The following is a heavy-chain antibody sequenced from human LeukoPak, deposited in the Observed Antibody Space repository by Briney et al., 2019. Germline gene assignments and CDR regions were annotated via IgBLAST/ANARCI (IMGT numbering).Heavy chain of an antibody. J-gene: IGHJ4*02. D-gene: IGHD3-22*01. CDR2: INTDGRIT. Sequence: GGSLRLSCAASGFTFSNYWMHWVRQAPGKGLVWVSRINTDGRITSYADSVKGRFTISRDNAKNTLYLQMNSLRAEDTAVYYCARGPVGYLDYWGQGTLVTVSS. CDR1: GFTFSNYW. V-gene: IGHV3-74*01. CDR3: ARGPVGYLDY.